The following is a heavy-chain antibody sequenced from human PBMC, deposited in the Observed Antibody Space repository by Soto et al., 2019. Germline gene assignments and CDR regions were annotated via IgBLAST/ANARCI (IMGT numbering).Heavy chain of an antibody. CDR1: GFTFSDHY. Sequence: EVQLVESGGGLVQPGGSLRLSCAVSGFTFSDHYMDWVRQAPGKGLEWVAHIRNKANSYTKEYAASVRGRFTISRDDSKNSLYLHMNSLITEDTAVYYCATGSGADYPFDIWGQGTMVTVSS. J-gene: IGHJ3*02. CDR3: ATGSGADYPFDI. D-gene: IGHD3-3*01. CDR2: IRNKANSYTK. V-gene: IGHV3-72*01.